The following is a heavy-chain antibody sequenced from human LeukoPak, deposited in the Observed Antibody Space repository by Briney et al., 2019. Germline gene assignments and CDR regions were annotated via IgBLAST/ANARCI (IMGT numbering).Heavy chain of an antibody. D-gene: IGHD5-12*01. CDR2: ISSSSGTT. J-gene: IGHJ4*02. Sequence: GGSLRLSCAASGFTVSSSYMNWVRQAPGKGLEWISYISSSSGTTYYADSVTGRFTISRDNAKNSLYLQMNSLRDEDTAVYYCARSIRVATMIFDYWGQGTLVTVSS. CDR3: ARSIRVATMIFDY. V-gene: IGHV3-48*02. CDR1: GFTVSSSY.